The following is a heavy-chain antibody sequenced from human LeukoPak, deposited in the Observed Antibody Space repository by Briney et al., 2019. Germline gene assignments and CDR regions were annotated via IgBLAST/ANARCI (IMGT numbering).Heavy chain of an antibody. CDR2: ISAYNGNT. CDR3: ARTYNWNDGYFDS. J-gene: IGHJ4*02. CDR1: GYTFTSYG. D-gene: IGHD1-20*01. V-gene: IGHV1-18*01. Sequence: ASVKVSCKASGYTFTSYGISWVRQAPGQGLEWMGWISAYNGNTNYAQKLQGRVTMTRDTSTSTVYMELSSLRSEDTAVYYCARTYNWNDGYFDSWGQGTLVTVSS.